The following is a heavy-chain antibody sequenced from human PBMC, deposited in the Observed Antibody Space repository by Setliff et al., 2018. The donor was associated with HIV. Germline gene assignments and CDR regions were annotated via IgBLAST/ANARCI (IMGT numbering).Heavy chain of an antibody. V-gene: IGHV3-30*19. Sequence: GGSLRLSCAASGVIFNNLWMHWVRQVPGKGLEWVAVISYDGSNKYYADSVKGRFTISRDNSKNTLYLQMNSLRVEDTAVYYCARVGPWYYARSGYLASWDYWGQGTLVTVSS. J-gene: IGHJ4*02. CDR1: GVIFNNLW. CDR2: ISYDGSNK. CDR3: ARVGPWYYARSGYLASWDY. D-gene: IGHD3-22*01.